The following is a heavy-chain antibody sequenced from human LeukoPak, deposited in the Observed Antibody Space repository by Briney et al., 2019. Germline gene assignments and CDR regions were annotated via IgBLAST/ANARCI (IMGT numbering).Heavy chain of an antibody. CDR1: GFTFGDYA. CDR3: ARLGYCSGGSCPDY. J-gene: IGHJ4*02. D-gene: IGHD2-15*01. CDR2: IRSNTYGGTA. V-gene: IGHV3-49*03. Sequence: GGSLRLSCTASGFTFGDYAMSWFRQAPGKGLEWVGFIRSNTYGGTAEYAASVKGRFTISRDDSKSIAYLQMNSLKTEDTAVYYCARLGYCSGGSCPDYWGQGTLVTVSS.